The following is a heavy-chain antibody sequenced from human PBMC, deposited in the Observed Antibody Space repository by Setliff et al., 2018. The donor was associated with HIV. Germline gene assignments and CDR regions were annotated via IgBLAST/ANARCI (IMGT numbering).Heavy chain of an antibody. J-gene: IGHJ4*02. V-gene: IGHV4-59*04. CDR2: IYYSGST. Sequence: SETLSLTCTVPGGSISSHYWSWIRQPPGKGLEWIGYIYYSGSTYYNPSLKSRVTISVDTSKNQFSLKLSSVTAADTAVYYCASPASDSSTVNGADYWGQGTLVTVSS. CDR3: ASPASDSSTVNGADY. D-gene: IGHD6-13*01. CDR1: GGSISSHY.